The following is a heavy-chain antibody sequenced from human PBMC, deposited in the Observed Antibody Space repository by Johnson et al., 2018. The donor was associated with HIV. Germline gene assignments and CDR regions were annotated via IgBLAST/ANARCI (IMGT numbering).Heavy chain of an antibody. Sequence: QMQLVESGGGVVQPGRSLRLSCAASGFTFSSYAMHWVRQAPGKGLEWVAVISYDGSNKYYADSVKGRFTISRDNSKNTLYLQMNSLRAEDTAVYYCARYTSGWYIGADAFDIWGQGTMVTVSS. D-gene: IGHD6-19*01. CDR3: ARYTSGWYIGADAFDI. V-gene: IGHV3-30*04. CDR2: ISYDGSNK. J-gene: IGHJ3*02. CDR1: GFTFSSYA.